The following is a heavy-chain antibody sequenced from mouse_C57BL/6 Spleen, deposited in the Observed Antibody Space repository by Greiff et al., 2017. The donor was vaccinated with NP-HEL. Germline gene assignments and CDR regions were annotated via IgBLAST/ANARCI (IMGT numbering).Heavy chain of an antibody. J-gene: IGHJ4*01. CDR3: ARGRNPYYAMDY. CDR2: ISYDGSN. D-gene: IGHD2-1*01. V-gene: IGHV3-6*01. Sequence: EVQLQESGPGLVKPSQSLSLTCSVTGYSITSGYYWNWIRQFPGNKLEWMGYISYDGSNNYNPSLKNRISITRDTSKNQFFLKLNSVTTEDTATYYCARGRNPYYAMDYWGQGTSVTVSS. CDR1: GYSITSGYY.